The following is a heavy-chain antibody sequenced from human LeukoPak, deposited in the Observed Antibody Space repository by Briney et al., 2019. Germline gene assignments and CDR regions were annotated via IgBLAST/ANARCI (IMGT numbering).Heavy chain of an antibody. CDR1: GYTFTSYG. Sequence: GASVKVSCKASGYTFTSYGISWVRQAPGQGLEWMGWIGAYNGNTNYAQKLQGRVTMTTDTSTSTAYMELRSLRSDDTAVYYCARDEYYYDSSGYQYYFDYWGQGTLVTVSS. CDR2: IGAYNGNT. D-gene: IGHD3-22*01. V-gene: IGHV1-18*01. J-gene: IGHJ4*02. CDR3: ARDEYYYDSSGYQYYFDY.